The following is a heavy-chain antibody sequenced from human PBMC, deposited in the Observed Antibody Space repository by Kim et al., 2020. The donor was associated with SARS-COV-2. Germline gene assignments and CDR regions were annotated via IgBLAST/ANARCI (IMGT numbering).Heavy chain of an antibody. Sequence: SVKVSCKASGGTFSSYTISWVRQAPGQGLEWMGRIIPILGIANYAQKFQGRVTITADKSTSTAYMELSSLRSEDTAVYYCAGGGVWFGEPGFDYGMDVWGQGTTVTVSS. CDR3: AGGGVWFGEPGFDYGMDV. D-gene: IGHD3-10*01. V-gene: IGHV1-69*02. CDR1: GGTFSSYT. CDR2: IIPILGIA. J-gene: IGHJ6*02.